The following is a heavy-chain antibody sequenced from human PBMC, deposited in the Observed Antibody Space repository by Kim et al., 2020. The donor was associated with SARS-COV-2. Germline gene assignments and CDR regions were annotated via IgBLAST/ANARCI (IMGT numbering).Heavy chain of an antibody. V-gene: IGHV1-2*02. D-gene: IGHD3-10*01. J-gene: IGHJ4*02. CDR3: ARVMTLYGSGRGY. Sequence: YAQKFQGRVTMTRDTSISTAYMELSRLRSDDTAVYYCARVMTLYGSGRGYWGQGTLVTVSS.